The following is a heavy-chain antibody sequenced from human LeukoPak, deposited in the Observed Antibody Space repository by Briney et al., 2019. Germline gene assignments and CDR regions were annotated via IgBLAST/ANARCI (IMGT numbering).Heavy chain of an antibody. D-gene: IGHD6-6*01. CDR3: ARGKGVYSSSSSDAFDI. CDR2: INPNSGGT. Sequence: GASVKVSCKASGYTFTGYYMHWVRQAPGQGLEWMGWINPNSGGTNYAQKFQGRVTMTRDTSISTAYMELSRLRSDDTAVYYCARGKGVYSSSSSDAFDIWGQGTMVTVSS. V-gene: IGHV1-2*02. CDR1: GYTFTGYY. J-gene: IGHJ3*02.